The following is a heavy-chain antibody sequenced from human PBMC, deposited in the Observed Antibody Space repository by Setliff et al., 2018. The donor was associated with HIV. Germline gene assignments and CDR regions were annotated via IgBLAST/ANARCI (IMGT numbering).Heavy chain of an antibody. J-gene: IGHJ1*01. CDR3: ARDMHANINAQDV. D-gene: IGHD2-8*01. CDR1: GGLITNDGYY. CDR2: IYFNGKT. Sequence: SETLSLTCTVSGGLITNDGYYWTWIRQHPEKGLEWIGYIYFNGKTYYNPSLGGRATMSVGTSKNQFSLMPSSVTAADTAVYYCARDMHANINAQDVWGQGTLVTVSS. V-gene: IGHV4-31*03.